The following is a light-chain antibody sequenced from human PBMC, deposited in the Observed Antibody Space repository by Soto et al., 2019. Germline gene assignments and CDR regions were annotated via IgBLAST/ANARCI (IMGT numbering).Light chain of an antibody. CDR3: QQLNSYPIT. CDR1: QGISSY. CDR2: GAS. J-gene: IGKJ5*01. Sequence: DVQLTQSPSFLSASVGDRVTITCRASQGISSYLAWYQQKPRKAPEVLIYGASTLQSGVPSRFSGSGSGTEFTLTISSLQPEDFATYYCQQLNSYPITFGQGTRLEIK. V-gene: IGKV1-9*01.